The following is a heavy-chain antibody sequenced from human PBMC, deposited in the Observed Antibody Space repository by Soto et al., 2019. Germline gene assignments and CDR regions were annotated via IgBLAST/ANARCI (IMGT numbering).Heavy chain of an antibody. J-gene: IGHJ4*02. CDR2: INSDGSGT. Sequence: PGGSLRLSCAASGFTFSAYWMHWVRQAPGKGLVWVSRINSDGSGTIYADSVKGRFTISRDNAKNTLYLQMNSLRAEDTAIYFCTRAKAPDVYDYWGQGTLVTVSS. D-gene: IGHD3-16*01. V-gene: IGHV3-74*01. CDR1: GFTFSAYW. CDR3: TRAKAPDVYDY.